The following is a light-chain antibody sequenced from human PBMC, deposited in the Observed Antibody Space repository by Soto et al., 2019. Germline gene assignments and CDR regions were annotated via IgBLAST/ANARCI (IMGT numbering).Light chain of an antibody. CDR3: QQYDKRPPWT. V-gene: IGKV3-15*01. Sequence: EIVMTQSPATLSVSPGERATLSCRASQPIINALAWYQHKPGQAPRLLIHGASTRATGIPARFSGSGSGTEFTLTISSLQSEDFAVYYCQQYDKRPPWTFGQGTKVDI. J-gene: IGKJ1*01. CDR1: QPIINA. CDR2: GAS.